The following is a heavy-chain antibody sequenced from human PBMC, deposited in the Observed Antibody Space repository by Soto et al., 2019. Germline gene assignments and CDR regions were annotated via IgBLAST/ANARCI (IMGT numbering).Heavy chain of an antibody. J-gene: IGHJ3*02. CDR3: ATYSSSWYDNDAFNM. CDR2: ISYDGSNE. D-gene: IGHD6-13*01. CDR1: GFTFSSYA. Sequence: QVQLVESGGGVVQPGRSLRLSCAASGFTFSSYAMHWVRQAPGKGLEWVAVISYDGSNEYYADSVKGRFTVSRDNSKNTLYLQMDNLRAEDTAVYYCATYSSSWYDNDAFNMWGQGTRVTVSS. V-gene: IGHV3-30-3*01.